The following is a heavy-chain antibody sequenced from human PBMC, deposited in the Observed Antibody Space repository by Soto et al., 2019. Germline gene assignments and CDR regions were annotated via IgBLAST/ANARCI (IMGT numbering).Heavy chain of an antibody. CDR2: ISGSADTT. Sequence: GGSLRLSCAASGFTFSNYTMSWVRQAPRKGLEWVSAISGSADTTCSADSVKGRFTIPRDNSMNALYLQMNSLRAEDTAVYYCARGPLVEVMAGRPVSLSEFYFWGQGALVTVSS. CDR1: GFTFSNYT. D-gene: IGHD6-6*01. CDR3: ARGPLVEVMAGRPVSLSEFYF. V-gene: IGHV3-23*01. J-gene: IGHJ4*02.